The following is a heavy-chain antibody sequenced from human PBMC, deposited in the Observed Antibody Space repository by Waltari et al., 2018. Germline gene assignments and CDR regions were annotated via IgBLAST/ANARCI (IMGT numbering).Heavy chain of an antibody. J-gene: IGHJ5*02. D-gene: IGHD3-3*01. CDR1: GYTFIHYE. CDR2: VNPNSGTT. CDR3: ARGRDVFANFDYNWFDP. V-gene: IGHV1-8*02. Sequence: QVQLVQTGAEVLRPGAAVKVSCQASGYTFIHYEINWVRQAAWQGLEWMGWVNPNSGTTAYAQKFQGRISMTWDTFTRTSYMELSNLRSDDTAVFYCARGRDVFANFDYNWFDPWGQGTLVTVSS.